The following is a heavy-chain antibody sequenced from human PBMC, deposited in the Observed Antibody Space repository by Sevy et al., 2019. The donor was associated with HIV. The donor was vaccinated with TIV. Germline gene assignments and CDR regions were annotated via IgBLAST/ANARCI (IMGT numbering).Heavy chain of an antibody. CDR1: GFTFSGSA. Sequence: GGSLRLSCAASGFTFSGSAMHWVRQASGKGLEWVGRIRSKANSYATAYAASVKGRFTISGDDSKNTAYLQMNSLKTGDTAVYYCTSRDMATITTFDAFDIWGQGTMVTVSS. V-gene: IGHV3-73*01. CDR2: IRSKANSYAT. CDR3: TSRDMATITTFDAFDI. D-gene: IGHD5-12*01. J-gene: IGHJ3*02.